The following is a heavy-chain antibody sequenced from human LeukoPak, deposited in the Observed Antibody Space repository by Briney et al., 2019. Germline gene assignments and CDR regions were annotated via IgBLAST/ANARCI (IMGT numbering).Heavy chain of an antibody. Sequence: SETLSLTCTVSGGSISSSSYYWSWLRQPAGKGLEWIGRIYTSGNSNYNPSLKSRVTMSVDTSKNQFSLKLSSVTAADTAVYYCARDQYYYDSSAYLFDYWGQGTLVTVSS. CDR2: IYTSGNS. D-gene: IGHD3-22*01. CDR3: ARDQYYYDSSAYLFDY. J-gene: IGHJ4*02. V-gene: IGHV4-61*02. CDR1: GGSISSSSYY.